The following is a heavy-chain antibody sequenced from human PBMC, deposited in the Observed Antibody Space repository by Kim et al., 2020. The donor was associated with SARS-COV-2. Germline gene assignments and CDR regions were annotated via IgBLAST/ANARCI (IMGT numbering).Heavy chain of an antibody. CDR1: GYAFTGHY. J-gene: IGHJ4*01. CDR3: AKGKLELRVGVRGGIDY. Sequence: ASVKVSCKASGYAFTGHYLHWVRQAPGQGLEWMGRINPYSGGTEYAQKFKGRVTMTRDPSVSTAYMELSSLTSDDTAVYYCAKGKLELRVGVRGGIDYWG. CDR2: INPYSGGT. V-gene: IGHV1-2*06. D-gene: IGHD1-7*01.